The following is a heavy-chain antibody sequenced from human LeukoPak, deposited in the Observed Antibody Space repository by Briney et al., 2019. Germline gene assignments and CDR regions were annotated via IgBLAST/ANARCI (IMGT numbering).Heavy chain of an antibody. CDR3: ARDYLRSHAFDI. D-gene: IGHD4-17*01. CDR2: ISSSGSTI. V-gene: IGHV3-11*01. J-gene: IGHJ3*02. Sequence: PGGSLRLSCAASGFTFSDYYMSWIRQAPGKGLEWVSYISSSGSTIYYADSVKGRFTISRDNAENSLYLQMNSLRAEDTAVYYCARDYLRSHAFDIWGQGTMVTVSS. CDR1: GFTFSDYY.